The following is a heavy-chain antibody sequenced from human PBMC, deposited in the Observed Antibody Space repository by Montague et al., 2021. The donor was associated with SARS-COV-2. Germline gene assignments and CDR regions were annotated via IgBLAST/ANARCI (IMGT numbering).Heavy chain of an antibody. Sequence: SETLSLTCAVYGGSFSTYYWSWIRQPPGKGLEWIGEINHSGSTNYNPSLKSRVTISVDTSKNQFSLKLSSVTAADTAVYYCARVRGVNLKFWAYYYYGMDVWGQGTTVTVSS. V-gene: IGHV4-34*01. CDR1: GGSFSTYY. D-gene: IGHD3-10*01. CDR2: INHSGST. CDR3: ARVRGVNLKFWAYYYYGMDV. J-gene: IGHJ6*02.